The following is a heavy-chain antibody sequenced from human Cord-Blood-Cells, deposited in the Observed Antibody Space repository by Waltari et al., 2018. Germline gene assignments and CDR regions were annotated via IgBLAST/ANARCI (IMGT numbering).Heavy chain of an antibody. J-gene: IGHJ4*02. CDR1: GLTVSSHY. Sequence: EVQLVESGGGLVQPGGSLRLSCAASGLTVSSHYMSWVRQAPGKGLEWVSVIYSGGSTYYADSVKGRFTISRDNSKNTLYLQMNSLRAEDTAVYYCARGSGGSPPYDYWGQGTLVTVSS. D-gene: IGHD2-15*01. V-gene: IGHV3-66*01. CDR2: IYSGGST. CDR3: ARGSGGSPPYDY.